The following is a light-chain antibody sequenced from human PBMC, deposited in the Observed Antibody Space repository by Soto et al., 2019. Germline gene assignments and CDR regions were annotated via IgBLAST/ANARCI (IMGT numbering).Light chain of an antibody. CDR2: SNN. V-gene: IGLV1-44*01. CDR1: SSNIGSNT. CDR3: ATWDDSLKGPV. J-gene: IGLJ2*01. Sequence: QSVLTQPPSASGTPGQRVTSSCSGSSSNIGSNTVNWYQQLPGTAPKLLIYSNNQRPSGVPDRFSGSKSGTSTSLAISGLQSEDDADYYCATWDDSLKGPVFGGGTKLTVL.